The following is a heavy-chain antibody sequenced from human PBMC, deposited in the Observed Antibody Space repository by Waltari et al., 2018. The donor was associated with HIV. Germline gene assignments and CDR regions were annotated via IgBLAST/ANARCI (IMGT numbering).Heavy chain of an antibody. J-gene: IGHJ4*02. Sequence: QVQLVQSGAEVKKPGASVKVSCKASGYTFTGYYMNWVRQAPGQGLEWMGWINPNSGGTNYAQKFQGRVTMTRDTSISTAYMELSRLRSDDTAVYYCATALYSSSSAGSIDYWGQGTLVTVSS. CDR3: ATALYSSSSAGSIDY. CDR2: INPNSGGT. D-gene: IGHD6-6*01. V-gene: IGHV1-2*02. CDR1: GYTFTGYY.